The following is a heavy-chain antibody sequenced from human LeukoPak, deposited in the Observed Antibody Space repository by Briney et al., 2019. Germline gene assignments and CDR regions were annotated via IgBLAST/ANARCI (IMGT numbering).Heavy chain of an antibody. J-gene: IGHJ1*01. CDR1: GGTFSSYA. V-gene: IGHV1-69*05. CDR3: ARDCSGASCPTVEYFQH. CDR2: IIPIFGTA. D-gene: IGHD2-15*01. Sequence: ASVKVSCKASGGTFSSYAISWVRQAPGQGLEWMGRIIPIFGTANYAQKFQGRVTITTDESTSTAYMELSSLRSEDTAVYYCARDCSGASCPTVEYFQHWGQGTLVTVSS.